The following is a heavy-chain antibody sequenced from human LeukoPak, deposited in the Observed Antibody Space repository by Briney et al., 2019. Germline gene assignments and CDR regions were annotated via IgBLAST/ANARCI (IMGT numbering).Heavy chain of an antibody. J-gene: IGHJ4*02. CDR2: IYSGGST. V-gene: IGHV3-66*01. CDR1: GFTVSSNY. CDR3: ARWTTVVTDDDY. Sequence: GGSLRLSCAASGFTVSSNYMSWVRQAPGKGLEWVSVIYSGGSTYYVDSVKGRFTISRDNSKNTLYLQMNSLRAEDTAVYYCARWTTVVTDDDYWGQGTLVTVSS. D-gene: IGHD4-23*01.